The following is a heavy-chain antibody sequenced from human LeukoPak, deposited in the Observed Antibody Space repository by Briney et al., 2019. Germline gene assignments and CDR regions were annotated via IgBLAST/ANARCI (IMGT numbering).Heavy chain of an antibody. CDR3: ARDTAMVTNWFDP. Sequence: GGSLRLSCAASGFTFSSYSINWVRQAPGKGLEWVSCVSSTSSFIYYADSVKGRFTISRDNAKNSLYLQMNSLRAEDTAVYYCARDTAMVTNWFDPWGQGTLVTVSS. J-gene: IGHJ5*02. D-gene: IGHD5-18*01. V-gene: IGHV3-21*04. CDR1: GFTFSSYS. CDR2: VSSTSSFI.